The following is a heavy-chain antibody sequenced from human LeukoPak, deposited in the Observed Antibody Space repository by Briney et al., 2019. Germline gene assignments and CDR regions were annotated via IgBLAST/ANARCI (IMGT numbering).Heavy chain of an antibody. CDR2: LTTDGGST. J-gene: IGHJ4*01. CDR1: GFTFSSYA. CDR3: AKSLVRWAFDY. Sequence: GGSLRLSCAASGFTFSSYAMSWVRQAPGKGLEWVSSLTTDGGSTEYADSVKGRFTISRDNSKNTLYLQMNSLRAEDTALYFSAKSLVRWAFDYWGRGALVSVSS. D-gene: IGHD1-26*01. V-gene: IGHV3-23*01.